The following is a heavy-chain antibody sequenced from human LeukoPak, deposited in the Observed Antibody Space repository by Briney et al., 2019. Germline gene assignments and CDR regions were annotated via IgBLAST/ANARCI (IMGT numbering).Heavy chain of an antibody. V-gene: IGHV3-23*01. CDR2: ISGSGGDT. D-gene: IGHD3-3*01. CDR1: GFTFSSYA. Sequence: GGSLRPSCAASGFTFSSYAMSWVRQAPGKGLEWVSAISGSGGDTYYADSVEGRFTISRDNSKNTLYLQMNSLRAEDTAIYYCAKARTYDFWNGYLVLDGTFDIWGRGTLVTVSS. J-gene: IGHJ3*02. CDR3: AKARTYDFWNGYLVLDGTFDI.